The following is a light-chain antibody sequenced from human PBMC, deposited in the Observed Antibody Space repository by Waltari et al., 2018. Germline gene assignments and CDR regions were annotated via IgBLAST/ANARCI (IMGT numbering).Light chain of an antibody. CDR3: CSYAGSYTGV. V-gene: IGLV2-8*01. CDR1: SSDVGGNAY. Sequence: QSALTQPPSASGSPGQSVTIPCTGTSSDVGGNAYVARYQQHPGKAPKLLLYEVNKRPSGVPDRFSGSKSGNTASLTISGLQAEDEADYYCCSYAGSYTGVFGTGTKVTV. J-gene: IGLJ1*01. CDR2: EVN.